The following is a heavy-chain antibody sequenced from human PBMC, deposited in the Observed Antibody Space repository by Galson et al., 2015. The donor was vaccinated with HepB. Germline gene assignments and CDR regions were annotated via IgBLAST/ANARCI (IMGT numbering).Heavy chain of an antibody. Sequence: SVKVSCKVSGYTLTELSMHWVRQAPGKGLEWMGGFDPEDGETIYAQKFQGRVTMTEDTSTDTAYMELSSLRSEDTAVYYCAIRGYCTNGVCYTGRRWFDPWGQGTLVTVSS. V-gene: IGHV1-24*01. CDR2: FDPEDGET. D-gene: IGHD2-8*01. CDR1: GYTLTELS. CDR3: AIRGYCTNGVCYTGRRWFDP. J-gene: IGHJ5*02.